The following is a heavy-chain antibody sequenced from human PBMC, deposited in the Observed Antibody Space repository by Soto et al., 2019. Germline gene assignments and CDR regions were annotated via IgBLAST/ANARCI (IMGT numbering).Heavy chain of an antibody. CDR2: ISRSGDST. D-gene: IGHD6-19*01. Sequence: EVQLLESGGGLVQPRGSLRLSCAASGFTFSSYAMTWVRQAPGKGLEWVSTISRSGDSTYYRDSVKGRFTISRDNSKNTVYLQINSLRAEDTAGYYCAKTDKFNPQSSGWANRFDYWGQGTLVTVSS. CDR1: GFTFSSYA. CDR3: AKTDKFNPQSSGWANRFDY. V-gene: IGHV3-23*01. J-gene: IGHJ4*02.